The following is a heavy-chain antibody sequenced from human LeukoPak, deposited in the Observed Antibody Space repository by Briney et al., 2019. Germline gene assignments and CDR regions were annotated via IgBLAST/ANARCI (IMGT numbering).Heavy chain of an antibody. Sequence: GGSLRLSCAASGFTFSTYGMTWVRQAPGKGLEWVSAISGSAAATFYGDSVKGRFTISRDNSKKTVYLQMNSLRAEDTAIYYCAKDLLGVAAGNYWGQGTLVTVSS. J-gene: IGHJ4*02. CDR3: AKDLLGVAAGNY. CDR2: ISGSAAAT. V-gene: IGHV3-23*01. CDR1: GFTFSTYG. D-gene: IGHD6-13*01.